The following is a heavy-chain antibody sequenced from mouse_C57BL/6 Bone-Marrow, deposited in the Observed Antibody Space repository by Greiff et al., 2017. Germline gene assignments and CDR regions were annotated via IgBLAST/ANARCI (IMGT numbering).Heavy chain of an antibody. V-gene: IGHV1-59*01. CDR3: TRGDIIAPWSAY. CDR2: IDPSDSYT. J-gene: IGHJ3*01. D-gene: IGHD1-1*01. Sequence: QVQLQQPGAELVRPGTSVKLSCKASGYTFTSYCMHWVKQRPGQGLEWIGVIDPSDSYTNYNQKFKGKATLTVDTSSRTAYMQLSSLTSEDSAVCDCTRGDIIAPWSAYWGQGTLVTVST. CDR1: GYTFTSYC.